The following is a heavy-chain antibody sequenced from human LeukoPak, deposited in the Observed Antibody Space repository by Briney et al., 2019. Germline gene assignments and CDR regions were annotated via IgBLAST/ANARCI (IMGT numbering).Heavy chain of an antibody. V-gene: IGHV1-2*02. Sequence: GASVKVSCKASGYTFTDHFMQWVRHAPGQGLEWMGWINPNSGGTNYAQKFQGRVTMTRDTSISTAYMELSRLRSDDTAVYYCARATRLPMEYSSSSGDYWGQGTLVTVSS. D-gene: IGHD6-6*01. CDR2: INPNSGGT. CDR1: GYTFTDHF. J-gene: IGHJ4*02. CDR3: ARATRLPMEYSSSSGDY.